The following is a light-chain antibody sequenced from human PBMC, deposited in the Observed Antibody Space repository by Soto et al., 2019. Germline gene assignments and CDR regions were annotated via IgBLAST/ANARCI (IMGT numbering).Light chain of an antibody. V-gene: IGKV4-1*01. J-gene: IGKJ1*01. CDR2: WAS. Sequence: DIVMTQSPDSLAVSLGERATINCKSSQSIFFSSTNKNDLAWYQQRPGQPPKVIISWASTREVGVPDRFSGSGSWTDFTLTISSLQAEDVAVYYCQQFYDSPPTFGQGTKVEIK. CDR1: QSIFFSSTNKND. CDR3: QQFYDSPPT.